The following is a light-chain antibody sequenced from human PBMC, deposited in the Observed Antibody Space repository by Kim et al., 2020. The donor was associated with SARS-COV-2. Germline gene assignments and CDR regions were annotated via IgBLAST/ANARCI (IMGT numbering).Light chain of an antibody. CDR1: NIGSKS. V-gene: IGLV3-21*03. Sequence: SYELTQPPSVSVAPGKTARITCGGNNIGSKSVHWYQQKRGQAPVLVVYDDSDRPSGIPERFSGSNSGNTATLTISRVEAGDEADYYCQVWDSSSDHPEVVFGGGTQLTVL. J-gene: IGLJ2*01. CDR3: QVWDSSSDHPEVV. CDR2: DDS.